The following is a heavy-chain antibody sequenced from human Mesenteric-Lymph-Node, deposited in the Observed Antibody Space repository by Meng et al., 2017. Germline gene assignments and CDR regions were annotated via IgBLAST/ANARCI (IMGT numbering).Heavy chain of an antibody. CDR1: GDSVSSNNAA. Sequence: QVQLQQSGPGLVKPSQTLSLTCDISGDSVSSNNAAWNWIRQSPSRGLEWLGRTYYGSKWSIEYALSMKSRITINPDTSKNQVSLQLNSVTPEDTAVYYCASWRYDSWGQGTLVTVSS. V-gene: IGHV6-1*01. CDR2: TYYGSKWSI. CDR3: ASWRYDS. J-gene: IGHJ5*01.